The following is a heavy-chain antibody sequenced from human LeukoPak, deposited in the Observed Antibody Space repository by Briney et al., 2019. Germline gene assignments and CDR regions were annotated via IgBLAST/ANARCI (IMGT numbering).Heavy chain of an antibody. J-gene: IGHJ5*02. Sequence: GGSLRLSCAASGFTFDDYAMHWVRQAPGKGLEWVSLISGVGGSTYYADSVKGRFTISRDNSKNSLYLQMNSLRTEDTALYYCAKGQQDGDWFDPWGQGTLVTVSS. CDR3: AKGQQDGDWFDP. D-gene: IGHD6-13*01. CDR1: GFTFDDYA. V-gene: IGHV3-43*02. CDR2: ISGVGGST.